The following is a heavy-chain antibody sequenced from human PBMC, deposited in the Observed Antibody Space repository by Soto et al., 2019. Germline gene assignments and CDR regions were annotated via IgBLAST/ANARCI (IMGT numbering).Heavy chain of an antibody. CDR1: GGTFSSYA. CDR2: IIPIFGTA. V-gene: IGHV1-69*01. J-gene: IGHJ4*02. Sequence: QVQLVQSWAEVKKPGSSVKVSCKASGGTFSSYAISWVRQAPGQGLEWMVGIIPIFGTANYAQKFQGRVTITADESTRTAYMELSSLRSEDTAVYYCARGKGHFDWFKGEDYWGQGTLVTVSS. CDR3: ARGKGHFDWFKGEDY. D-gene: IGHD3-9*01.